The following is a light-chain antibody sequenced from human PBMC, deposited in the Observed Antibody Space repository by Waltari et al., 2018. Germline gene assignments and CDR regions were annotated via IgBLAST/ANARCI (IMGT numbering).Light chain of an antibody. CDR1: QNVGTS. CDR2: GAY. Sequence: EIVVTQSPATLSVSPGERVTLYCRARQNVGTSLAWYQQKPGQTPRLLISGAYSRASGVPARFSGSGSGTDFTLAISSLQSEDFAVYYCQQYEDWPRHSFGGGTKVQIE. V-gene: IGKV3-15*01. J-gene: IGKJ4*01. CDR3: QQYEDWPRHS.